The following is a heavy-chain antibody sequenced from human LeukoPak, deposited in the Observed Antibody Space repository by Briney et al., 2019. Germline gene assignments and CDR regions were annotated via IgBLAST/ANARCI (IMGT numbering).Heavy chain of an antibody. CDR2: IYHTGHT. V-gene: IGHV4-38-2*02. CDR1: GYSISSDYY. CDR3: ATYSSSSGYFDY. Sequence: PSETLSLTCSVSGYSISSDYYWGWIRQPPGKGLEWIGIIYHTGHTYYNPSLKSRLTISVGTSKNQFSLRLRSVTATDTAVYYCATYSSSSGYFDYWGQGTLVTVSS. D-gene: IGHD6-6*01. J-gene: IGHJ4*02.